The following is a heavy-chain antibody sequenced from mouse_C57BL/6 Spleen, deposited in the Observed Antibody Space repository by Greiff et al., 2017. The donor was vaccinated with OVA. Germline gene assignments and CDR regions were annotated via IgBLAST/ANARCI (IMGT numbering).Heavy chain of an antibody. Sequence: QVHVKQSGAELARPGASVKMSCKASGYTFTSYTMHWVKQRPGQGLEWIGYINPSSGYTKYNQKFKDKATLTADKSSSTAYMQLSSLTSEDSAVYYCARWDGRTDYWGQGTTLTVSS. J-gene: IGHJ2*01. CDR3: ARWDGRTDY. CDR2: INPSSGYT. CDR1: GYTFTSYT. V-gene: IGHV1-4*01. D-gene: IGHD4-1*01.